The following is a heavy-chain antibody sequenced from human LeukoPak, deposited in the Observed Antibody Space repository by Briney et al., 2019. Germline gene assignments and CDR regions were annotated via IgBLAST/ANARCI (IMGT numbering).Heavy chain of an antibody. J-gene: IGHJ3*02. CDR1: GGSISSSSYY. V-gene: IGHV4-39*01. Sequence: SETLSLTCTVSGGSISSSSYYWGWIRQPPGKGLEWIGSIYYSGSTYYNPSLKSRVTISVDTSKNQFSLKLSSVTAADTAVYYCATAVRQITMVRGVIGAFDIWGQGTMVTVSS. D-gene: IGHD3-10*01. CDR2: IYYSGST. CDR3: ATAVRQITMVRGVIGAFDI.